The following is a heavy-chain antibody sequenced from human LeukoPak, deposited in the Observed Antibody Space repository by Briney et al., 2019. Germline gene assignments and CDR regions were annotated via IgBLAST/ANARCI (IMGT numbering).Heavy chain of an antibody. CDR1: GGTFSSYA. CDR3: ASALKFSSWYRGIPSKYFQH. Sequence: SVKVSCKASGGTFSSYAISWVRQAPGQGLEWMGGIIPIFGTANYAQKFQGRVTITADEYTSTAYMELSSLRSEDTAVYYCASALKFSSWYRGIPSKYFQHWGQGTLVTVSS. V-gene: IGHV1-69*13. D-gene: IGHD6-13*01. CDR2: IIPIFGTA. J-gene: IGHJ1*01.